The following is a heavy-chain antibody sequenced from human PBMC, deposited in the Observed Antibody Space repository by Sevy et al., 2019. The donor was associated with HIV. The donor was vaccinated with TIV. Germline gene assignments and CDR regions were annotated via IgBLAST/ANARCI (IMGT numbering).Heavy chain of an antibody. CDR3: ARDRSGDPNRPAHYMDV. V-gene: IGHV4-61*09. Sequence: SETLSLTCTVSGASISGDTDFWTWIRQPAESGLEWIGHVYSTGSTNYSPSLKSRVTISVDVYMNQFSLKLTSVTAADTAVYYCARDRSGDPNRPAHYMDVWGKGTAVTVSS. CDR2: VYSTGST. D-gene: IGHD4-17*01. CDR1: GASISGDTDF. J-gene: IGHJ6*03.